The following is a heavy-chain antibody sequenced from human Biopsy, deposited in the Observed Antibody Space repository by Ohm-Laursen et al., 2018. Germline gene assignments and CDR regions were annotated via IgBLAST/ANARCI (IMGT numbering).Heavy chain of an antibody. V-gene: IGHV1-69*01. J-gene: IGHJ5*02. CDR3: ARGGGYNWNNGWFDR. D-gene: IGHD1/OR15-1a*01. CDR1: GGTFSSSA. Sequence: SSVKVSCKASGGTFSSSAITWVRQAPGQGLEWMGGIIGIFRTAHYAQKFQGRVTITADEFMSTAYMELSSLRSEDTAVYYCARGGGYNWNNGWFDRWGQGTLVTVSS. CDR2: IIGIFRTA.